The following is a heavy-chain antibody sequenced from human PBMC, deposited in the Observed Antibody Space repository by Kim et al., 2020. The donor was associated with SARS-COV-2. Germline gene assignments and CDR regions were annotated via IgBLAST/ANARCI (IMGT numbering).Heavy chain of an antibody. CDR1: GFLFSTYT. D-gene: IGHD3-10*01. J-gene: IGHJ5*02. CDR2: ISVYNGKT. V-gene: IGHV1-18*01. CDR3: ARDRPTARGWFDH. Sequence: ASVKVSCKASGFLFSTYTITWVRQAPGQGLEWMGWISVYNGKTNYAEKFQGRVNITADTSSTTSYMELRSLRADDTAMYFCARDRPTARGWFDHWGQGTPVTVSA.